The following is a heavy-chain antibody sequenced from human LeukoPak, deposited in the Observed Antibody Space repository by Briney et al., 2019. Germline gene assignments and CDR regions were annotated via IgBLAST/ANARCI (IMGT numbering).Heavy chain of an antibody. CDR3: SRRLRDRVDY. V-gene: IGHV4-39*01. Sequence: PSETLSLTCTVSGHSISSSTYYWRWVCRPPGKGLEWIGSIYYSGNTYYNPSLKSQEYISVDTSKNQFSLTLSSVTASDTAVYYCSRRLRDRVDYWGQGTLVTVSS. CDR2: IYYSGNT. J-gene: IGHJ4*02. D-gene: IGHD5-12*01. CDR1: GHSISSSTYY.